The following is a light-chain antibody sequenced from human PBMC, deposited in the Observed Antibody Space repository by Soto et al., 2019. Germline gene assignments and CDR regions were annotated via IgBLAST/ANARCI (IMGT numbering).Light chain of an antibody. J-gene: IGKJ5*01. V-gene: IGKV1-12*01. CDR1: QGISTW. CDR3: QQANSFPIT. CDR2: GAS. Sequence: EIQMTLSPSSVSATVGDRVTITCRASQGISTWLAWYQQKAGKAPNLLIYGASNLHSGVPSRFSGSGSGTNFTLTISSLQPEDFATYYCQQANSFPITFGQGTRPAI.